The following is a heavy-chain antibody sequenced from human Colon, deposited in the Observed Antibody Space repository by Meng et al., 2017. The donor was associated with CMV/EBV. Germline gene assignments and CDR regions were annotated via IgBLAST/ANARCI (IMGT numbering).Heavy chain of an antibody. J-gene: IGHJ6*02. CDR2: IYKSGTA. D-gene: IGHD2/OR15-2a*01. V-gene: IGHV4-59*08. Sequence: GSLRLSCSVPGVSMSLYSWSWIRQAPGKGLEWIGHIYKSGTAKYNPPLESRVTISADTSKNEFSLKLSSVTAADTAVYYWGRQRRRINLLKGNEADFYADMDVWGQGTTVTVSS. CDR3: GRQRRRINLLKGNEADFYADMDV. CDR1: GVSMSLYS.